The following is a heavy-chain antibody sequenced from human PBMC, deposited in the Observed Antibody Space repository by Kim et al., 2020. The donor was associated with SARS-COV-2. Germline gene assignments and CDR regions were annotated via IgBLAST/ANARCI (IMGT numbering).Heavy chain of an antibody. J-gene: IGHJ4*02. Sequence: ASVKVSCKASGYTFTTYYMHWVRQAHGQGLEWMGIINPSGGSTSYAQKFQGRVTMTRDTSTSTVYMELSSLRSEDTAVYYCARETVAATHGYWGQGTLVTVSS. CDR2: INPSGGST. V-gene: IGHV1-46*01. CDR1: GYTFTTYY. D-gene: IGHD2-15*01. CDR3: ARETVAATHGY.